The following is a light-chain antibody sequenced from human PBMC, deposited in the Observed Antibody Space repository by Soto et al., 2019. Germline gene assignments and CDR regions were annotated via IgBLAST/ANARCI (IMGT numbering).Light chain of an antibody. CDR3: SSYTISSTHV. Sequence: QSVLTQPASVSWSPGQSITISCTGTSSDVGGYEYVSWHQQYPGKAPKLIIYDVSNRPSGVSNRFSGSKSGNTASLTISGLQADDEADSSCSSYTISSTHVFGPGTKVTVL. J-gene: IGLJ1*01. V-gene: IGLV2-14*01. CDR2: DVS. CDR1: SSDVGGYEY.